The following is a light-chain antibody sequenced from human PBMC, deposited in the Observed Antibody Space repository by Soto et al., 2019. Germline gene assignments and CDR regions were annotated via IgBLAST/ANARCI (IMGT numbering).Light chain of an antibody. J-gene: IGKJ5*01. CDR1: QSVSSY. CDR3: QQRQYWPPIT. V-gene: IGKV3-11*01. Sequence: EIVLTQSPATLSLSPGERAPLSCRASQSVSSYLAWYQQKPGQAPRLLIYDASNRATGIPARFSGSGSGTDFTLTISGLEPEDFAIYYCQQRQYWPPITFGQGTRLEIK. CDR2: DAS.